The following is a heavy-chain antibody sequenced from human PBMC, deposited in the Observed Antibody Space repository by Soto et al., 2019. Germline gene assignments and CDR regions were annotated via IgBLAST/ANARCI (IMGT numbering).Heavy chain of an antibody. Sequence: GGSLRLSCLASGFIFRSYAMHWVRQAPGKGLEWVAVITYDGANGYYADSVRGRFAISRDNSKSTLFLQMKSLRPEDTAVYYCARAFSGSYPNFDYWGQGALATVSS. CDR3: ARAFSGSYPNFDY. V-gene: IGHV3-30*09. J-gene: IGHJ4*02. CDR2: ITYDGANG. D-gene: IGHD1-26*01. CDR1: GFIFRSYA.